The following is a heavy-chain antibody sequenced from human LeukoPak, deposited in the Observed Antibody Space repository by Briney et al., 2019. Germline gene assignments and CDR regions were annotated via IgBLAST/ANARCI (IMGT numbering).Heavy chain of an antibody. Sequence: GGSLRLSCAASGFSFSSYGMHWVRHAPGRGLGWVSRINSDGSSTRYAGSVKGRFTISRDNAKNTLYLQINSLRAEDTAVYYCARGKAVAGTFSWFDPWGQGTLVTVSS. CDR1: GFSFSSYG. V-gene: IGHV3-74*01. D-gene: IGHD6-19*01. CDR3: ARGKAVAGTFSWFDP. J-gene: IGHJ5*02. CDR2: INSDGSST.